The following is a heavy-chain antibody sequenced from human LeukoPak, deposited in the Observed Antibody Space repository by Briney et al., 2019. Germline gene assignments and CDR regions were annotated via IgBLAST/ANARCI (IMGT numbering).Heavy chain of an antibody. CDR2: ISSTGNTI. J-gene: IGHJ4*02. V-gene: IGHV3-48*03. Sequence: GGSLRLSCAASGFTFSSYEMNWVRQAPAEGLEWVSYISSTGNTIYYADSVKGRFTISRDDATNSVSLQMNSLRADDTAVYYCARRGSSSRYYFDYWGQGTPVTVSS. CDR3: ARRGSSSRYYFDY. D-gene: IGHD6-13*01. CDR1: GFTFSSYE.